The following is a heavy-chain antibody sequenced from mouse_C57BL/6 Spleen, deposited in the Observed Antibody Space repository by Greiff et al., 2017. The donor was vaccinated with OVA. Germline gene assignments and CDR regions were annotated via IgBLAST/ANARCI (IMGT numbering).Heavy chain of an antibody. V-gene: IGHV1-39*01. CDR1: GYSFTDYN. CDR3: AKDGSYEGGIFDY. J-gene: IGHJ2*01. CDR2: INPNYGTT. Sequence: VQLQQSGPELVKPGASVKISCKASGYSFTDYNMNWVKQSHGKSLEWIGVINPNYGTTSYNQQFKGKATLTIDQSTSTAYMQLNSLTSEDSAFYYWAKDGSYEGGIFDYWGQGTTLTVSS. D-gene: IGHD2-3*01.